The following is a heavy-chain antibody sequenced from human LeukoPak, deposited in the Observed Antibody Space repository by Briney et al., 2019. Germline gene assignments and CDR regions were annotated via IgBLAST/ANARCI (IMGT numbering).Heavy chain of an antibody. CDR2: IIPIFGTA. CDR1: GGTFSSYA. Sequence: SVKVSCKASGGTFSSYAISWVRQAPGQGLEWMGRIIPIFGTANYAQKFQGRVTITTDESTSTAYMELSSLRSEDTAVYYCASSSYYYDSSGYYNFDYWDQGTLVTFSS. CDR3: ASSSYYYDSSGYYNFDY. J-gene: IGHJ4*02. D-gene: IGHD3-22*01. V-gene: IGHV1-69*05.